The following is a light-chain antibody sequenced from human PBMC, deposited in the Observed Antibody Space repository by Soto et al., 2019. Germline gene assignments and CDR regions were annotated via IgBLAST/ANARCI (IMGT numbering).Light chain of an antibody. J-gene: IGKJ4*01. Sequence: DIQVTQSPSSVSASVGDRVTTTCRASQDIAAYLAWYQHKPGRAPNLLISAASTLQSGVPSRFSGSGSGTEFTLTITSLQPEDCATYYCQQFNSYPFTFGGGTKVDIK. CDR2: AAS. CDR3: QQFNSYPFT. V-gene: IGKV1-9*01. CDR1: QDIAAY.